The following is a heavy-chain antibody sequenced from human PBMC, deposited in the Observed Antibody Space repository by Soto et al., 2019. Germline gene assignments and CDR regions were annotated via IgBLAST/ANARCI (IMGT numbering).Heavy chain of an antibody. D-gene: IGHD5-18*01. J-gene: IGHJ5*02. CDR2: LSGDGRST. CDR1: GFTFRSYA. V-gene: IGHV3-64D*06. CDR3: VKGNWEYSYNNCFDP. Sequence: PGGSLRLSCSASGFTFRSYAIHWVRQAPGKGLEYVSALSGDGRSTYYADSVKGRFTVFRDNSKNTLFLQMSSLRVEDTAVYYCVKGNWEYSYNNCFDPWGQGTLVTVSS.